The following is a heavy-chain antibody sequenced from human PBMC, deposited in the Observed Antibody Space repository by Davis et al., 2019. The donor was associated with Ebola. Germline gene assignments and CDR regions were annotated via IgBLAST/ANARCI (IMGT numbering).Heavy chain of an antibody. Sequence: ASVKVSCKASGYTFTSYYMHWVRQAPGQGLEWMGIINPSGGSTSYAQKFQGRVTMTRDTSPSTVYMELSRLRSEDTAVYYCARGTVGGTTNPTWFDPRGQGTLVTVSS. J-gene: IGHJ5*02. D-gene: IGHD1/OR15-1a*01. CDR2: INPSGGST. V-gene: IGHV1-46*01. CDR1: GYTFTSYY. CDR3: ARGTVGGTTNPTWFDP.